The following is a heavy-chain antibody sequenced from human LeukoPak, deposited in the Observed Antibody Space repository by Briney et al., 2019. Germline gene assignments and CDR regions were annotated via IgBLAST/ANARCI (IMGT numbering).Heavy chain of an antibody. J-gene: IGHJ4*02. D-gene: IGHD3-10*01. CDR3: ASSRRFGEFVFDH. V-gene: IGHV3-49*04. CDR1: GFTFGDYA. Sequence: GGSLRLSCTVSGFTFGDYAMSWVRQAPGKGLEWVGFIRSKANGGTTDYAASVKGRFTISRDDSKSSLYLQMNSLKSEDTAVYYCASSRRFGEFVFDHWGQGTLVTVSS. CDR2: IRSKANGGTT.